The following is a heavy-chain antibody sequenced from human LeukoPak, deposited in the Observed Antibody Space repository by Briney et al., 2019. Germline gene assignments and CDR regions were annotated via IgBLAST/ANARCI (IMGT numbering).Heavy chain of an antibody. Sequence: PGGSLRHSCAASGFTLISFLMLGVRQAPGKGLEWVGNIKDDGSEKYYADSMKGRSTISRDNARNSLYLQMNSLRAEDTAVYFCAREIPAQQAAPDVWGQGTLVTVSS. CDR1: GFTLISFL. V-gene: IGHV3-7*01. CDR2: IKDDGSEK. CDR3: AREIPAQQAAPDV. J-gene: IGHJ4*02. D-gene: IGHD6-13*01.